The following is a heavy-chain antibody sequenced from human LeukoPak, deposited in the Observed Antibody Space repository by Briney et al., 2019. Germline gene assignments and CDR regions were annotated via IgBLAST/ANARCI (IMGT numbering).Heavy chain of an antibody. CDR2: IYYSGST. J-gene: IGHJ4*02. D-gene: IGHD6-13*01. V-gene: IGHV4-59*01. CDR3: ARDRSPHSSSWYYFDY. CDR1: GGSISSYY. Sequence: SETLSLTCTVSGGSISSYYWSWIRQPPGKGLEWIGYIYYSGSTNYNPSLKSRVTISVDTSKNQFSLKLSSVTAADTAVYYCARDRSPHSSSWYYFDYWGQGTLVTVSS.